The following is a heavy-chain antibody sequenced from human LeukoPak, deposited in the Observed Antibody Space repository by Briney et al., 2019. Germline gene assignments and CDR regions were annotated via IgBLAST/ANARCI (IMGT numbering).Heavy chain of an antibody. Sequence: PSETLSLTCAVSGGSISSSNWWNWVRQPPGKGLEWIGQINHSGSTNYNPSLESRVTISVDTSKNQFSLKLSSVTAADTAVYYCARHAPSVLRYFDWLSRGNWFDPWGQGTLVTVSS. J-gene: IGHJ5*02. CDR2: INHSGST. V-gene: IGHV4-4*02. D-gene: IGHD3-9*01. CDR3: ARHAPSVLRYFDWLSRGNWFDP. CDR1: GGSISSSNW.